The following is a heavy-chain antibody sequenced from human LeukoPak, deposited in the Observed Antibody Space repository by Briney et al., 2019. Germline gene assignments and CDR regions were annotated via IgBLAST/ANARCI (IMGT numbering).Heavy chain of an antibody. CDR2: IYYSGST. CDR1: GGSISSYY. D-gene: IGHD1-26*01. CDR3: ARVLGSYGSFDPYYMDV. Sequence: SETLSLTCTVSGGSISSYYWSWIRQPPGKGLEWIGYIYYSGSTNYNPSLKSRVTILVDTSKKQFSLKLSSVTAADTAVYYCARVLGSYGSFDPYYMDVWGKGTTVTISS. J-gene: IGHJ6*03. V-gene: IGHV4-59*01.